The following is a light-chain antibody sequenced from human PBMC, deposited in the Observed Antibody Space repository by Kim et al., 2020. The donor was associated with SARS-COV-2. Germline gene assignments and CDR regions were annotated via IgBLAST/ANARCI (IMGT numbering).Light chain of an antibody. CDR2: DNN. J-gene: IGLJ2*01. V-gene: IGLV1-51*01. Sequence: QSVLTQPPSVSAAPGQKVTISCSGSSSNIGNNYVSWYQQLPGTAPKLLIYDNNKRPSGIPDRFSGSKSGTSATLGITGLQTGDEADYYCGTWDSSLSAVVFGGGTQLTF. CDR1: SSNIGNNY. CDR3: GTWDSSLSAVV.